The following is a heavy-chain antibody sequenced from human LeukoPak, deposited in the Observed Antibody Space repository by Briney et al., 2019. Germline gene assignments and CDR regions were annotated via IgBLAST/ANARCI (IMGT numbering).Heavy chain of an antibody. CDR3: ARDIISPRDFFYYYGMDV. Sequence: ASVKVSCKVSGYTLTELSMHWVRQAPGQGLEWMGIINPSGGSTSYAQKFQGRVTMTRDTSTSTVYMELSSLRSEDTAVYYCARDIISPRDFFYYYGMDVWGQGTTVTVSS. V-gene: IGHV1-46*01. J-gene: IGHJ6*02. CDR1: GYTLTELS. D-gene: IGHD2-21*02. CDR2: INPSGGST.